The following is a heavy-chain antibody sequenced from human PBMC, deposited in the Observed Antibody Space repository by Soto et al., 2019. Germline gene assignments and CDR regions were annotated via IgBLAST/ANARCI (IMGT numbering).Heavy chain of an antibody. J-gene: IGHJ5*02. D-gene: IGHD3-3*01. Sequence: ESGGGLVQPGRSLRLSCAASGFTFDDYAMHWVRQAPGKGLEWVSGISWNSGSIGYADSVKGRFTISRDNAKNSLYLQMNSLRAEDTALYYCAKGVTIFGVVIEDWFDPWGQGTLVTVSS. CDR1: GFTFDDYA. CDR2: ISWNSGSI. V-gene: IGHV3-9*01. CDR3: AKGVTIFGVVIEDWFDP.